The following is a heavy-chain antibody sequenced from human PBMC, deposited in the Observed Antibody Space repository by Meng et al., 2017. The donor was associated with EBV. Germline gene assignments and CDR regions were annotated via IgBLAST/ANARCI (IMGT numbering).Heavy chain of an antibody. Sequence: QVLLVQARAEGQTPGSSVKVSCKASGGTFSSYAISWVRQAPGQGLEWMGGIIPIFGTANYAQKFQGRVTITADKSTSTAYMELSSLRSEDTAVYYCARAEIAAAGRLDYWGQGTLVTVSS. J-gene: IGHJ4*02. V-gene: IGHV1-69*06. CDR3: ARAEIAAAGRLDY. D-gene: IGHD6-13*01. CDR1: GGTFSSYA. CDR2: IIPIFGTA.